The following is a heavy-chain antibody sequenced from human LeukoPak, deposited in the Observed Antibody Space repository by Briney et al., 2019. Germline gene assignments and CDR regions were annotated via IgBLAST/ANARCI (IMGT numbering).Heavy chain of an antibody. J-gene: IGHJ4*02. CDR2: IVPSSGDT. D-gene: IGHD3-10*01. Sequence: ASVKVACKASGYTFTVYYIHWVRQVPGQGLEWMGWIVPSSGDTHYAQKFQGRVTMTRDTSISTAYLELTRLTSDDTAVYFCARDEGRGGDLGYWGQGTLVRVSS. CDR3: ARDEGRGGDLGY. CDR1: GYTFTVYY. V-gene: IGHV1-2*02.